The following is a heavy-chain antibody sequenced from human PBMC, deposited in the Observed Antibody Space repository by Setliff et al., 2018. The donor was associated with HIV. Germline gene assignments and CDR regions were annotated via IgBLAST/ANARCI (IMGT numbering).Heavy chain of an antibody. CDR3: ARDTIMVTGFVY. J-gene: IGHJ4*02. V-gene: IGHV4-61*02. CDR1: GVSISSGYYY. CDR2: MYTSGST. D-gene: IGHD5-18*01. Sequence: LSLTCTVSGVSISSGYYYWSWIRQPAGKGLEFIGRMYTSGSTEYNPSLKSRVTISIDTSKNQFSLEPNSVTAADTAVYYCARDTIMVTGFVYWSPGTLVTVSS.